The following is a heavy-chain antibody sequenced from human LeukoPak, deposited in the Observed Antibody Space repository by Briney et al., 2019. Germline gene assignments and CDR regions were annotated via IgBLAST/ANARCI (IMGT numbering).Heavy chain of an antibody. CDR3: ARGMATMYFDD. CDR2: INLNSGGT. CDR1: GYTFTDYY. J-gene: IGHJ4*02. Sequence: GASVKVSCMASGYTFTDYYMDWVRQAPGQGLEWMGRINLNSGGTKYAQKLQGRVTMTRDTSISTAYMELSRLRSDDTAVYYCARGMATMYFDDWGQGTLVTVSS. V-gene: IGHV1-2*06. D-gene: IGHD5-12*01.